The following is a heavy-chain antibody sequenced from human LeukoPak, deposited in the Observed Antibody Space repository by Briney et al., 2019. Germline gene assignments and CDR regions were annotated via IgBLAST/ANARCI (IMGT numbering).Heavy chain of an antibody. V-gene: IGHV3-53*01. CDR3: ARAELELLGVDV. CDR1: GFTVSSNY. Sequence: GGSLRLSCAASGFTVSSNYMSWVRQAPGKGLEWVSVIYSGGSTYYADSVKGRFTISRDSSKNTLYLQMNSLRAEDTAVYCCARAELELLGVDVWGQGTTVTVSS. J-gene: IGHJ6*02. CDR2: IYSGGST. D-gene: IGHD1-7*01.